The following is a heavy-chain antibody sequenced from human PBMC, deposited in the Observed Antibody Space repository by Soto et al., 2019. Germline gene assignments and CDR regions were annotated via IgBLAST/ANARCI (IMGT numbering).Heavy chain of an antibody. Sequence: SETLSLTCAVSGGSISSSSWWSWVCQPPGKGLEWIGEIYHSGSTNYNPSLKSRVTISVDKSKNQFSLKLSSVTAADTAVYYCARVRIRSSGWYERDHDYWGLGTLVTVSS. CDR2: IYHSGST. V-gene: IGHV4-4*02. CDR1: GGSISSSSW. CDR3: ARVRIRSSGWYERDHDY. J-gene: IGHJ4*02. D-gene: IGHD6-19*01.